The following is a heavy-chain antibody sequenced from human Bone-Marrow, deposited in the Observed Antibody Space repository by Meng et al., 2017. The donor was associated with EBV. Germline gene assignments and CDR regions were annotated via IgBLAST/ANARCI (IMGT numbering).Heavy chain of an antibody. Sequence: QAPIGQVGAEWTKTGALGKVAFKASRYNLPSYAMHWVRQAPGQRLEWMGWINGGNGNTKYSQKFQGRVNITRDTSVSTAYMELSSLRSEDTAVYYCARVATTYFDYWGQGTLVTVSS. D-gene: IGHD5-12*01. CDR3: ARVATTYFDY. J-gene: IGHJ4*02. CDR2: INGGNGNT. CDR1: RYNLPSYA. V-gene: IGHV1-3*01.